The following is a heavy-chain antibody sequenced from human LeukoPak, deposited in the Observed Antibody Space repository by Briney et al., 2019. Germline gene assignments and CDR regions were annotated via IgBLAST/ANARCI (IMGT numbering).Heavy chain of an antibody. J-gene: IGHJ4*02. CDR3: ARDRRYSSGWYVPYYFDY. CDR2: ISGSGGST. CDR1: GFTFSSYA. Sequence: GGSLRLSCAASGFTFSSYAMSWVRQAPGKGLEWVSAISGSGGSTYYADSVKGRFTISRDNSKNTLYLQMNSLRAEDTAVYYCARDRRYSSGWYVPYYFDYWGQGTLVTVSS. D-gene: IGHD6-19*01. V-gene: IGHV3-23*01.